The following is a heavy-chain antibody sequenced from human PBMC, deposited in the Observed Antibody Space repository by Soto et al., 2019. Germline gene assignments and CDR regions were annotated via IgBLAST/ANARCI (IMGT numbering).Heavy chain of an antibody. V-gene: IGHV3-23*01. J-gene: IGHJ4*02. D-gene: IGHD3-16*02. CDR3: AKAYDYIWGSDPRELDY. CDR2: ISRTGGAD. CDR1: GFTFSNFA. Sequence: EVELLESGGGLVQPGGSLRLSCAASGFTFSNFAMFWVRQAPGKGLEWVSSISRTGGADHYADSVNGRFTISRDNSKNTLFLQMDSLRAEDTAVYYCAKAYDYIWGSDPRELDYWGQGTLVTVSS.